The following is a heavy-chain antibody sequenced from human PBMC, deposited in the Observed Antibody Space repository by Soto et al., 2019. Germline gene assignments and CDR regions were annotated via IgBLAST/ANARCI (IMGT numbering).Heavy chain of an antibody. Sequence: QVQLQESGPGLVKPSQTLSLTCNVSGGSISSGTSYCTWIRQHPGEGLEWIGHIYFTGATYSNPSLRSRLTMSVDTSKNQFSLKLTSVTAADTATYYCASIPRRGYSYGIDYWGQGTLVTVSS. CDR3: ASIPRRGYSYGIDY. CDR1: GGSISSGTSY. CDR2: IYFTGAT. V-gene: IGHV4-31*03. J-gene: IGHJ4*02. D-gene: IGHD2-21*02.